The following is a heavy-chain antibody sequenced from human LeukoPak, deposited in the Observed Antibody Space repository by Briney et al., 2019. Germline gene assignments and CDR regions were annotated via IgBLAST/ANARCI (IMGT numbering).Heavy chain of an antibody. D-gene: IGHD1-26*01. J-gene: IGHJ4*02. V-gene: IGHV4-59*01. CDR2: IYYSGST. CDR3: ARLALQEVGATQTYYLDY. Sequence: SETLSLTCTVSGGSISSYYWSWIRQPPGKGLEWIGYIYYSGSTNYNPSLKSRVTISVDTSKNQFSLRLSSVTAADTAVYYCARLALQEVGATQTYYLDYWGQGTLVTVSS. CDR1: GGSISSYY.